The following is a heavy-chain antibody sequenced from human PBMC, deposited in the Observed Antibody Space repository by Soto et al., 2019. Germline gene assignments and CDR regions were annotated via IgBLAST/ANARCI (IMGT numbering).Heavy chain of an antibody. J-gene: IGHJ6*02. D-gene: IGHD1-26*01. Sequence: VGSLRLSCAASGFTFSNYGMHWVRQAPGKGLEWVAIIWHDGNNKYYADSVRGRFIISRDNSKTRLYLQMNSLRAEDTAVYYCASDLVGASDSYGFDVWGQGTPVTVSS. CDR2: IWHDGNNK. CDR3: ASDLVGASDSYGFDV. V-gene: IGHV3-33*01. CDR1: GFTFSNYG.